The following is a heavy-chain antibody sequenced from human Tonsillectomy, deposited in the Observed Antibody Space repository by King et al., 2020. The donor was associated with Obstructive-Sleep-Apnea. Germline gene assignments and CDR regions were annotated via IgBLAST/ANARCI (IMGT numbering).Heavy chain of an antibody. CDR1: GGSFSGYY. CDR2: INHSGST. D-gene: IGHD6-19*01. V-gene: IGHV4-34*01. CDR3: ARYGYSSGWYVGYYFDY. J-gene: IGHJ4*02. Sequence: VQLPQWGAGLLKPSETLSLTCAVYGGSFSGYYWSWIRQPPGKGLEWIGEINHSGSTNYNPSLKSRVTISVDTSKNQFSLKLSSVTAADTAVYYCARYGYSSGWYVGYYFDYWGQGTLVTVSS.